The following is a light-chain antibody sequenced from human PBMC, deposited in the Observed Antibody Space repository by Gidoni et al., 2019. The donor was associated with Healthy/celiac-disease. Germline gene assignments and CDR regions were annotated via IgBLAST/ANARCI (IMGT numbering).Light chain of an antibody. J-gene: IGKJ2*01. Sequence: DIQMTQSPYTLSASVGDRVTITCRASQSISSWLAWYQQKPGKAPKLLLYKASSLERGVPSRFSGSGSGTEFTLTISSLQPDDFATYYCQQYNSSPTFGQXTKLEIK. CDR3: QQYNSSPT. V-gene: IGKV1-5*03. CDR2: KAS. CDR1: QSISSW.